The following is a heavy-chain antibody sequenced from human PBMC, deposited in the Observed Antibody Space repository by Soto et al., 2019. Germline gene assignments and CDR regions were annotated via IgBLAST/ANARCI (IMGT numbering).Heavy chain of an antibody. CDR2: IYYSGST. D-gene: IGHD6-6*01. J-gene: IGHJ6*02. Sequence: PSETLSLTCTVSGGSISSSSYYWGWIRQPPGKGLEWIGSIYYSGSTYYNPSLKSRVTISVDTSKNQFSLKLSSVTAADTAVYYCARIEYSSSWGVQYYYGMDVWGQGTTVTVSS. CDR3: ARIEYSSSWGVQYYYGMDV. V-gene: IGHV4-39*01. CDR1: GGSISSSSYY.